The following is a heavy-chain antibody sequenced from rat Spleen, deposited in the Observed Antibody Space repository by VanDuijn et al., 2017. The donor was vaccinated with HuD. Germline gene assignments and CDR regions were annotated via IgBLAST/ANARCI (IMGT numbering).Heavy chain of an antibody. V-gene: IGHV5-25*01. CDR3: ARHNSGYGVMDA. Sequence: EVQLVESGGGLVQPGRSMKLSCAASGFTFSSFAMAWVRQAPTKGLEWVAYISAGGDNTYYRDSVKGRFTISRDNAKSTLYLQMDSLRSEDTATYYCARHNSGYGVMDAWGEGASVTVSS. J-gene: IGHJ4*01. CDR2: ISAGGDNT. CDR1: GFTFSSFA. D-gene: IGHD4-3*01.